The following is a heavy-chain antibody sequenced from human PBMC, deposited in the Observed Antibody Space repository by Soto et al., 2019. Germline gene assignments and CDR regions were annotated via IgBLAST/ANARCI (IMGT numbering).Heavy chain of an antibody. J-gene: IGHJ4*02. V-gene: IGHV4-34*01. CDR1: GGSFSGYY. CDR2: INHSGST. Sequence: SEPLSLTCAVYGGSFSGYYWSWIRQPPGKGLEWIGEINHSGSTNYNPSLKSRVTISVDTSKNQFSLKLSSVTAADTAVYYCARQGYCSSTSCSITGVFDYWGQGTLVTVSS. D-gene: IGHD2-2*01. CDR3: ARQGYCSSTSCSITGVFDY.